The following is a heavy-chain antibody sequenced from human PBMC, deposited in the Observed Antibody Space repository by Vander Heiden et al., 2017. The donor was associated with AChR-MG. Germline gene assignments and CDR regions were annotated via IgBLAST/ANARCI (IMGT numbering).Heavy chain of an antibody. Sequence: EVQLLESGGGLVQPGGSLRLSCAASGFTFSSYAMRGVRQAPGKGLEWVAAISGSGGSTYYADSVKGRFTISRDNSKNTLYLQMNSLRAEDTAVYYCAKGGGYSSGWTEYYYYGMDVWGQGTTVTVSS. CDR2: ISGSGGST. CDR3: AKGGGYSSGWTEYYYYGMDV. V-gene: IGHV3-23*01. CDR1: GFTFSSYA. J-gene: IGHJ6*02. D-gene: IGHD6-19*01.